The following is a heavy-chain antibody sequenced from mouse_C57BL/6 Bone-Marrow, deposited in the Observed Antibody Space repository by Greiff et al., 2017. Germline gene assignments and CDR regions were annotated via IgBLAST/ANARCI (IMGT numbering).Heavy chain of an antibody. CDR2: ISNGGGST. CDR3: ARGRFAY. J-gene: IGHJ3*01. CDR1: GFTFSDYY. V-gene: IGHV5-12*01. Sequence: EVKLMESGGGLVQPGGSLKLSCAASGFTFSDYYMYWVRQTPEKRLEWVAYISNGGGSTYYPDTVKGRFTISRDNAKNTLYLQIRRLKSEDTAMYYCARGRFAYGGQGTLVTVSA.